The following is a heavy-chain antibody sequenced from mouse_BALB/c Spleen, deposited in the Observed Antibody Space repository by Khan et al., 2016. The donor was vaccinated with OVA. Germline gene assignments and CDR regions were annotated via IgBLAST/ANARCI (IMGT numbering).Heavy chain of an antibody. Sequence: VQLQESGPGLVAPSQSLSITCTISGFSLTNYGVHWVRQPPGKGLEWLALIWSDGSATYYSALKSRLTISMDNSKSQVFLKMDSLQTDDTAMYFCARQPYYHYNVLDYWGQGTSVTVSS. CDR3: ARQPYYHYNVLDY. D-gene: IGHD2-10*01. CDR1: GFSLTNYG. J-gene: IGHJ4*01. V-gene: IGHV2-6-1*01. CDR2: IWSDGSA.